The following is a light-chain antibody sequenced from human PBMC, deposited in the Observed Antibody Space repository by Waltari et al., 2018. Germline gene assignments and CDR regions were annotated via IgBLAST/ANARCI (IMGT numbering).Light chain of an antibody. CDR1: SSCVGNYNL. Sequence: QSALTQPASVSGSPGQSITLSCTGTSSCVGNYNLVPWYQQYPGKAPKVMIYDDNRRPSGVSDRFSGSKSGNTASLTISGVQAEDEADYYCCSYAGSYTWVFGGGTKLTVL. V-gene: IGLV2-23*01. J-gene: IGLJ3*02. CDR3: CSYAGSYTWV. CDR2: DDN.